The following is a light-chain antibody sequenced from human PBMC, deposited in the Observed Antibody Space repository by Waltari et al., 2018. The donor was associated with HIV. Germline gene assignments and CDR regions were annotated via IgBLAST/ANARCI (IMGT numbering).Light chain of an antibody. V-gene: IGLV3-1*01. J-gene: IGLJ2*01. CDR3: QAWDSNTAHVL. Sequence: SYDLTPPHSVFVSPGQTASITCPGYNLVEKYDSWYQQKAGQSPVLVIFQDRQCPSGTPDRFAGSNAGNTATLTISGTQAMDEADYYCQAWDSNTAHVLFGGGTKVTVL. CDR2: QDR. CDR1: NLVEKY.